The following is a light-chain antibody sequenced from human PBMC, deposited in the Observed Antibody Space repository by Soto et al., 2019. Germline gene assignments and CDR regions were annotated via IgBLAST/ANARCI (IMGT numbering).Light chain of an antibody. Sequence: DMEMTQSPATLSVSPGARVNLSCRASQSLSNNLAWYQQKPGQTPRLLIYDTSTRATGIPARFSGSGSETEVTLTISSLRSEDFGIYYCQQYKNWPRTFGPGTKVEI. J-gene: IGKJ1*01. CDR1: QSLSNN. CDR3: QQYKNWPRT. CDR2: DTS. V-gene: IGKV3-15*01.